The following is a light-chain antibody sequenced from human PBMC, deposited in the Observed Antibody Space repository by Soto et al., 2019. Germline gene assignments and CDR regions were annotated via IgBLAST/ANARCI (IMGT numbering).Light chain of an antibody. V-gene: IGLV4-69*01. Sequence: QPVLTQSPSASASLGASVKLTCTLSRGHSSYAIAWHQQQPEKGPRYLIKLNSDGSHSKGDGIPDRFSGSSSGAVHYLTISSLQSEDEADYYRQTWGTGIQVFGGGTKLTVL. CDR3: QTWGTGIQV. J-gene: IGLJ3*02. CDR1: RGHSSYA. CDR2: LNSDGSH.